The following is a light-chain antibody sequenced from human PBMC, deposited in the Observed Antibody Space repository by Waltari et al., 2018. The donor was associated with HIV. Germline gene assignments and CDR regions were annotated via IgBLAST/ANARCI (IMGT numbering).Light chain of an antibody. CDR3: TTYGSSSTLV. Sequence: QSALTQPASVSGSLRQSITLPCTGPSSDVGGYNYVSWYQKHPGKAPKLMIYDVNNRPSGVSKRFSGSKSRNTASLTISGLQSEDEAHYYCTTYGSSSTLVFGGGTKLTVL. CDR1: SSDVGGYNY. J-gene: IGLJ2*01. V-gene: IGLV2-14*01. CDR2: DVN.